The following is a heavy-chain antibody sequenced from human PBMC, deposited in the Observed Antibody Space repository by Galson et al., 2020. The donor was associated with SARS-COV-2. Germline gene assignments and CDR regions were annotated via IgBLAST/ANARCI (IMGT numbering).Heavy chain of an antibody. CDR2: INYSGRK. Sequence: SETLSLTCAVSGGSISNSNYFWGWIRQSPGKGLEWIGIINYSGRKYYNPSLKSRVTISVDTSKNQLSLDLGSVTAADTAVYYCARVLANYYGDFPHYYWGKGTLVTVSS. D-gene: IGHD4-17*01. CDR3: ARVLANYYGDFPHYY. J-gene: IGHJ4*02. V-gene: IGHV4-39*07. CDR1: GGSISNSNYF.